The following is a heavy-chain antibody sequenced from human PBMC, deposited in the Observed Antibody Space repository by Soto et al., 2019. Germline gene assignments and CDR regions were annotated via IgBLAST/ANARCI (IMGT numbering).Heavy chain of an antibody. Sequence: ASVKVSCKASGYTFTSYYIHWVRQAPGQGLEWVAMINPGGGRTKNAQMFQGRVTLTRDTSTGTVDMELSSLTSADTAVYYCARGFSCSGDCYCFDFCGQGSLVTVSS. CDR2: INPGGGRT. CDR3: ARGFSCSGDCYCFDF. D-gene: IGHD2-21*02. CDR1: GYTFTSYY. V-gene: IGHV1-46*01. J-gene: IGHJ4*02.